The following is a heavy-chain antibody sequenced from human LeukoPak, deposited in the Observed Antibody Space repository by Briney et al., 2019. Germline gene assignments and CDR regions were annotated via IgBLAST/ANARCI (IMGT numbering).Heavy chain of an antibody. J-gene: IGHJ4*02. CDR2: ISWNSGSI. CDR1: GFTFDDYA. D-gene: IGHD6-13*01. V-gene: IGHV3-9*01. Sequence: GGSLRLSCAASGFTFDDYAMHWVRQAPGKGLEWVSGISWNSGSIGYADSVKGRFTVSRDNAKNSLYLQMNSLRAEDTAMYYCARIGYSSSSTDYWGQGTLVTVSS. CDR3: ARIGYSSSSTDY.